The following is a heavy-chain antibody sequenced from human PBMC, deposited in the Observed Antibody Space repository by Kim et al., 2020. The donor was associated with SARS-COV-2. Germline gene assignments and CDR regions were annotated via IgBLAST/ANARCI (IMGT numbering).Heavy chain of an antibody. V-gene: IGHV3-74*01. CDR1: GFTFSTYW. Sequence: GGSLRLSCAASGFTFSTYWMHWVRQAPGKGLVWVSRIDNDGTSTTYVDAVKGRFTISRDNAKNTLYLQMNSLRVEDTAVYYCATLGGASGFWGQGTLVTV. D-gene: IGHD3-10*01. CDR2: IDNDGTST. J-gene: IGHJ1*01. CDR3: ATLGGASGF.